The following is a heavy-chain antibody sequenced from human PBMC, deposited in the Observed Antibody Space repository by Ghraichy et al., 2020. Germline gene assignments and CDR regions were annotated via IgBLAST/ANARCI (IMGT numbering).Heavy chain of an antibody. V-gene: IGHV4-34*01. D-gene: IGHD2-8*02. Sequence: SETLSLTCAVYGGSFSGYYWSWIRQPPGKGLEWIGEINHSGSTNYNPSLKSRVTISLETSKNQFSLHLRSVTAADTAVYYCARERVGAPGGVTDYWGQGTRVTVSS. J-gene: IGHJ4*02. CDR3: ARERVGAPGGVTDY. CDR2: INHSGST. CDR1: GGSFSGYY.